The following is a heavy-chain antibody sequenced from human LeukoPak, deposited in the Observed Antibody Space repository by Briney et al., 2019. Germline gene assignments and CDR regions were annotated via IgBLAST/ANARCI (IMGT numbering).Heavy chain of an antibody. J-gene: IGHJ4*02. CDR1: GGSISSGGYY. Sequence: SQTLSLTCTVSGGSISSGGYYWSWIRQHPGKGLEWIGYIYYSGSTYYNPSLKSRVTISVDTSKNQFSLKLSSVTAADTAVYYCARGKGSGWTFDYWGQGTLVTVSS. D-gene: IGHD6-19*01. CDR2: IYYSGST. CDR3: ARGKGSGWTFDY. V-gene: IGHV4-31*03.